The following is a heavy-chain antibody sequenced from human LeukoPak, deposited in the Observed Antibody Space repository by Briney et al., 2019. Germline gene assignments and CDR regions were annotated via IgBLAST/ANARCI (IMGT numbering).Heavy chain of an antibody. V-gene: IGHV3-23*01. J-gene: IGHJ4*02. CDR3: AHGTVYQLDY. Sequence: GGSLRLSCAASGFTFSSYGMSWVRQAPGKGLEWVSAISGSGGSTYYADSVKGRFTISGDNSKNTLYLQMNSLRAEDTAVYYCAHGTVYQLDYWGQGTLVTVSS. CDR2: ISGSGGST. D-gene: IGHD2-2*01. CDR1: GFTFSSYG.